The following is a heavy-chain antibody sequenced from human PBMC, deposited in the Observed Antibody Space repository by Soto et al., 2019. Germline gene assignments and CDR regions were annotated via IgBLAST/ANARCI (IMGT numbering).Heavy chain of an antibody. CDR2: IGKNGRDI. Sequence: GGSLRLSCEVSGFIFSEYEFNWVRQAPGKGLEWVSYIGKNGRDIYDADSVKGRFTISRDNAKNSLYLQMNSLRAEDTAVYYCARELMVRGVIGYYYYYGMDVWGQGTTVTVSS. D-gene: IGHD3-10*01. CDR3: ARELMVRGVIGYYYYYGMDV. V-gene: IGHV3-48*03. J-gene: IGHJ6*02. CDR1: GFIFSEYE.